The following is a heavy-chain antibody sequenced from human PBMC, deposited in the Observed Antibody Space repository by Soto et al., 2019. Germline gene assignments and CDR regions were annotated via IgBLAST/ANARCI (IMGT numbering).Heavy chain of an antibody. CDR3: ARVPSGGRIAVAGNFDY. D-gene: IGHD6-19*01. V-gene: IGHV1-69*13. Sequence: SVKVSCKASGGTFSSYAISWVRQAPGQGLEWMGGIIPIFGTANYAQKFQGRVTITADESTSTAYMELSSLRSEDTAVYYCARVPSGGRIAVAGNFDYWCQGTLVTVSS. CDR2: IIPIFGTA. J-gene: IGHJ4*02. CDR1: GGTFSSYA.